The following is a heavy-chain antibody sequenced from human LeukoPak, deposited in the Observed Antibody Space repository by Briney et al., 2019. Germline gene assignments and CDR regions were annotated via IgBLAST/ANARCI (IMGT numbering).Heavy chain of an antibody. CDR3: AKGLDRQTTFFDY. CDR2: ISGGGGST. V-gene: IGHV3-23*01. CDR1: AFTPITYA. Sequence: GGSLRLSCAASAFTPITYAMGCVRQAPGKGLEWVSSISGGGGSTYYADSVKGRFTISRDNAKNTLYLQMNSLRAEDTAVYYCAKGLDRQTTFFDYWGQGTLVTVSS. D-gene: IGHD2/OR15-2a*01. J-gene: IGHJ4*02.